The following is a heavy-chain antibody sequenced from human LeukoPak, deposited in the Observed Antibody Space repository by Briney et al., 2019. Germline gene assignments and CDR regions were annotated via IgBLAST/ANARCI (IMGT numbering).Heavy chain of an antibody. CDR2: VYTGGST. J-gene: IGHJ4*02. Sequence: SETLSLTCTVSGGSINSGSYYWSWIRQPAGKGLERIGRVYTGGSTNYNPSLKSRVTISLDTSKNQFSLKLSSVTAADTAVYYCARGLSGTYSVDYWGQGTLVTVSS. CDR3: ARGLSGTYSVDY. CDR1: GGSINSGSYY. V-gene: IGHV4-61*02. D-gene: IGHD1-26*01.